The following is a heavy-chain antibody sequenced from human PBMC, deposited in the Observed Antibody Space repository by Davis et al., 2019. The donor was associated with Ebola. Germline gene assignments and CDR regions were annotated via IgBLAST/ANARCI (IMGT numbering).Heavy chain of an antibody. CDR2: VYYSGST. Sequence: SETLSLTCAVYGGSFSGYYWSWIRQPPGKGLEWIGTVYYSGSTYYNPSLKSRVTISVDTSKNQFSLKLSSVTAADTAVYYCAVAGPNLDYWGQGTLVTVSS. J-gene: IGHJ4*02. V-gene: IGHV4-34*01. CDR1: GGSFSGYY. D-gene: IGHD6-19*01. CDR3: AVAGPNLDY.